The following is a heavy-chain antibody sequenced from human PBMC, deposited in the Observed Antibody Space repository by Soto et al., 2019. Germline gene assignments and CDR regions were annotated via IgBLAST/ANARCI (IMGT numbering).Heavy chain of an antibody. V-gene: IGHV5-51*01. D-gene: IGHD5-18*01. CDR3: ARQGTAIYYFDY. Sequence: GESLKISCKGSGYSFTSDWIGWVRQMPGKGLEWMGIIYPDDSDTRYSPSFQGQVTTSADKSISTAYLQWSSLKASDTAIYYCARQGTAIYYFDYWGQGTLVTVSS. CDR1: GYSFTSDW. CDR2: IYPDDSDT. J-gene: IGHJ4*02.